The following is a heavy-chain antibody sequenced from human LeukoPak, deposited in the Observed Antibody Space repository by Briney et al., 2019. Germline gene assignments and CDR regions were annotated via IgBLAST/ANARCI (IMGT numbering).Heavy chain of an antibody. J-gene: IGHJ3*02. CDR2: ISYDGSNK. D-gene: IGHD5-24*01. Sequence: GRSLRLSCAASGFTFSSYAMHWVRQAPGKGLEWVAVISYDGSNKYYADSVKGRFTISRDNSKNTLYLQMNSLRAEDTAVYYCAREERWLQSYAFDIWGQGTMVTVSS. CDR3: AREERWLQSYAFDI. CDR1: GFTFSSYA. V-gene: IGHV3-30-3*01.